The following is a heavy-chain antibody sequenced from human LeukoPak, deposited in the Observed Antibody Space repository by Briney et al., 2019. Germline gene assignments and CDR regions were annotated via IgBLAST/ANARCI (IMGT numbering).Heavy chain of an antibody. CDR1: GFTFSSYS. CDR2: ISSSSSYI. J-gene: IGHJ3*02. CDR3: ASSAPSDI. V-gene: IGHV3-21*01. Sequence: GGSLRLSCAASGFTFSSYSMDWVRQAPGKGLEWVSSISSSSSYIYYADSVKGRFTISRDNAKHSLYLQMNSLRAEDTAVYYCASSAPSDIWGRGIMVTVSS.